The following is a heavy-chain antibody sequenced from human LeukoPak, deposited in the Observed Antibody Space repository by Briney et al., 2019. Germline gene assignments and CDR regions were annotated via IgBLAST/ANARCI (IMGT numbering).Heavy chain of an antibody. Sequence: ASVKVSCKASGYTFTSYGITRVRQAPGQGLEWMGWISAYNGNTNYAQKLQGRVTMTTDTSTSTAYMELRSLRSDDTAVYYCARESDSAGYSSAWSDYWGQGTLVTVSS. CDR2: ISAYNGNT. D-gene: IGHD6-19*01. CDR3: ARESDSAGYSSAWSDY. V-gene: IGHV1-18*01. J-gene: IGHJ4*02. CDR1: GYTFTSYG.